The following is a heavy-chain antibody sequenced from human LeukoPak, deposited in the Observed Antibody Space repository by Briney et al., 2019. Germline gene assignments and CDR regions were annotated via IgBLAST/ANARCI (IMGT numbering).Heavy chain of an antibody. Sequence: QPGESLRLSCAATGFTFSSYAMSWVRQAPGKGLEWVSAISGSGGSTYYADSVKGRFTISRDNSKNTLYLQMNSLRAEDTAVYYCAKDYVWWSYRYRFDYWGEGTLVTVSS. CDR1: GFTFSSYA. D-gene: IGHD3-16*02. CDR2: ISGSGGST. CDR3: AKDYVWWSYRYRFDY. J-gene: IGHJ4*02. V-gene: IGHV3-23*01.